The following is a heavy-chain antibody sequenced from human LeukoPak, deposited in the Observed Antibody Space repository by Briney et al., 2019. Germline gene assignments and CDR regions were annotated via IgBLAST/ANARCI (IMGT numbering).Heavy chain of an antibody. CDR1: GGSISSYY. D-gene: IGHD1-26*01. V-gene: IGHV4-59*12. CDR2: IYYSGST. Sequence: SETLSLTCTVSGGSISSYYWSWIRQPPGKGLEWIGYIYYSGSTNYNPSLKSRVTISVDTSKNQFSLNLSSVTAADTAVYYCARGATYSGSYYNYWGQGTLVTVSS. J-gene: IGHJ4*02. CDR3: ARGATYSGSYYNY.